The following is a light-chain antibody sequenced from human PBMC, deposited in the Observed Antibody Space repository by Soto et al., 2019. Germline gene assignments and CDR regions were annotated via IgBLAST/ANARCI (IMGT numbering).Light chain of an antibody. Sequence: TQSPSSLSASVGDRVTLTCRASQGIRNDLGWYQQKPGKAPKLLIYAASSLQSGVPSRFSGSGSGAEFTLTISSLQPEDFATYVCQQYNGYWTFGQGTKVDI. J-gene: IGKJ1*01. CDR3: QQYNGYWT. V-gene: IGKV1-17*01. CDR2: AAS. CDR1: QGIRND.